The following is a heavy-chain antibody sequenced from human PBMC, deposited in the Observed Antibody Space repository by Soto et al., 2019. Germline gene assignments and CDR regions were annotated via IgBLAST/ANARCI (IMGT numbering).Heavy chain of an antibody. J-gene: IGHJ4*02. V-gene: IGHV4-31*03. CDR1: GGSISSDDYT. CDR2: IYHSGTT. CDR3: ARGSTVTAYFDY. Sequence: QVHLQESGPGLVKPSQTLSLTCTVSGGSISSDDYTLAWIRQHPGKALEWIAYIYHSGTTNYNPSLRSRVTISEDTSKNQISLRLTSLTAADTAVYYCARGSTVTAYFDYWGQGTLVTVSS. D-gene: IGHD2-21*02.